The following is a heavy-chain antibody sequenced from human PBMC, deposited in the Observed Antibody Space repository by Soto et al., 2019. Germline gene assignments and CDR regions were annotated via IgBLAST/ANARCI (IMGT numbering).Heavy chain of an antibody. D-gene: IGHD2-15*01. Sequence: PGESLKISCKGSGYSFTSYWIGWVRQMPGKGLEWMGIIYPGDSDTRYSPSFQGQVTISADKSISTAYLQWSSLKASDTAMYYFAIVSPIKGYCSGGSCYSYDWFDPWGQGTRVTVSS. CDR1: GYSFTSYW. CDR2: IYPGDSDT. J-gene: IGHJ5*02. CDR3: AIVSPIKGYCSGGSCYSYDWFDP. V-gene: IGHV5-51*01.